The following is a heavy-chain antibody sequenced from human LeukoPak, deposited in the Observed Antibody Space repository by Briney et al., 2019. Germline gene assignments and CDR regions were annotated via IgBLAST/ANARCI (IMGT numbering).Heavy chain of an antibody. D-gene: IGHD3-10*01. V-gene: IGHV4-34*01. CDR1: GGSLSGYY. J-gene: IGHJ4*02. Sequence: PSETLSLTCAVYGGSLSGYYWSWIRHPPGKGLEWIGEINHSGSTNYNPSLKSRLTISVDTSKSQFSLKLSSVTAADTAVYYCARLRGYYFGSGTHTGFDYWGQGTLVTVSS. CDR2: INHSGST. CDR3: ARLRGYYFGSGTHTGFDY.